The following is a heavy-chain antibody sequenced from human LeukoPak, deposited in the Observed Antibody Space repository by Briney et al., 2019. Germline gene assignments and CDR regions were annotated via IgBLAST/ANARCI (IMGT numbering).Heavy chain of an antibody. CDR3: ARDRGTDDYGDYGPDDALDI. V-gene: IGHV3-74*01. CDR1: GFTFGSYW. D-gene: IGHD4-17*01. CDR2: INGDGDGSST. J-gene: IGHJ3*02. Sequence: GGSLRLSCAASGFTFGSYWMHWVRQAPGKGLVWVSRINGDGDGSSTTYADSVKGRFTISRDNAKNSLYLQMNSLRVEDTAVYYCARDRGTDDYGDYGPDDALDIWGQGTMVTVSS.